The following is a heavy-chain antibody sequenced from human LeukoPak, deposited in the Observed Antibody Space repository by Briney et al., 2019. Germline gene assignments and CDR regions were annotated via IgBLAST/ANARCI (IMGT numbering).Heavy chain of an antibody. Sequence: GGPLRLSCAASGFTFSSYWMSWVRQAPGKGLEWVANIRQDGSEKYYVDSVKGRFTISRDNAKKSLYLQMNSLIAEDTAMYYCARESAPRGYTYGSYYSYYYMDVWGKGTPVTVSS. CDR3: ARESAPRGYTYGSYYSYYYMDV. D-gene: IGHD5-18*01. V-gene: IGHV3-7*01. J-gene: IGHJ6*03. CDR2: IRQDGSEK. CDR1: GFTFSSYW.